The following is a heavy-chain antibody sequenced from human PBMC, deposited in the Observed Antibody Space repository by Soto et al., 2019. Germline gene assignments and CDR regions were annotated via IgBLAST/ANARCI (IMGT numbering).Heavy chain of an antibody. CDR2: IIPIFGTA. CDR3: FRYCSSTSCSRFDP. CDR1: GGTFSSYA. Sequence: SVKVSCKASGGTFSSYAISWVRQAPGQGLEWMGGIIPIFGTADYAQKFQGRVTITADESTSTAYMELSSLRSEDTAVYYCFRYCSSTSCSRFDPWGQGTLVTVSS. V-gene: IGHV1-69*13. J-gene: IGHJ5*02. D-gene: IGHD2-2*01.